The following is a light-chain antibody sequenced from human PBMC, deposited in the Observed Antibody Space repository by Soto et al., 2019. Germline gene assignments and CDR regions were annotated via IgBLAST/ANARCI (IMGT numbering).Light chain of an antibody. J-gene: IGKJ1*01. CDR3: QQYNNWPQT. CDR2: GAS. Sequence: EIVMTQSPATLSVSPGERATLSCRASQSVSSNLAWYQQKPGQAPRLLIYGASTRATGIPARFSGSGSGTGFTLTISSLQSEDFAVYYCQQYNNWPQTFGQGTKVDIK. V-gene: IGKV3-15*01. CDR1: QSVSSN.